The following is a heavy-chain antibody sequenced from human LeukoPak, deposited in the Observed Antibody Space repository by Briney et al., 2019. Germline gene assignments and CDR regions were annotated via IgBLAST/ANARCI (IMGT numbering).Heavy chain of an antibody. Sequence: GGSLRLSCAASGFTFDDYAMHWVRQAPGKGLEWVSGISWYSGNIDYADSVKGRFTISRDNAKNSLYLQMNSLRAEDTALYYCAKDACSSTSCSNDYWGQGTLVTVSS. CDR3: AKDACSSTSCSNDY. J-gene: IGHJ4*02. D-gene: IGHD2-2*01. V-gene: IGHV3-9*01. CDR1: GFTFDDYA. CDR2: ISWYSGNI.